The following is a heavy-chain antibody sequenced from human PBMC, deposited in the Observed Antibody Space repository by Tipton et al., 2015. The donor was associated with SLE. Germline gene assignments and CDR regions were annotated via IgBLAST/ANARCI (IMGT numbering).Heavy chain of an antibody. Sequence: TLSLTCTVSGGSISSSSYYWGWIRQPPGKGLEWIGSIYYSGSTYYNPSLKSRVTISVDTSKNQFSLKLSSVTAADTAVYYCARAESYDFWSGYYPFDYWGQGTLVTVSS. CDR2: IYYSGST. V-gene: IGHV4-39*07. D-gene: IGHD3-3*01. J-gene: IGHJ4*02. CDR1: GGSISSSSYY. CDR3: ARAESYDFWSGYYPFDY.